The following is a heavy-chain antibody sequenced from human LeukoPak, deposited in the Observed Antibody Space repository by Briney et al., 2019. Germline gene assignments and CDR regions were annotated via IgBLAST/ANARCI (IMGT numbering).Heavy chain of an antibody. V-gene: IGHV1-24*01. D-gene: IGHD1-26*01. CDR2: FDPEDAEI. CDR1: GYTLIELS. J-gene: IGHJ5*02. Sequence: ASVKVSCKVSGYTLIELSMHWVRQAPGKGLEWMGGFDPEDAEIIYAQRFHGRVTLTEDTSTDTAYMELTSLRSDDTAVYYCAGRSIVGATLFDPWGQGTLVTVSS. CDR3: AGRSIVGATLFDP.